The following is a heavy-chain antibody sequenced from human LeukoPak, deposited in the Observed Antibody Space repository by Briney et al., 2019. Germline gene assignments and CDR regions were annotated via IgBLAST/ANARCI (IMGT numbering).Heavy chain of an antibody. V-gene: IGHV5-51*01. CDR1: GYSFTSYW. D-gene: IGHD6-13*01. CDR3: ARSALPSIGSSWYGWFDP. J-gene: IGHJ5*02. CDR2: IYPGDSDT. Sequence: GESLKISCKGSGYSFTSYWIGWVRQMPGKGLEWMGIIYPGDSDTRYSPSFQGQVTISADKSISTAYLQWSSLKASDTAMYYCARSALPSIGSSWYGWFDPWGQGTLVTVSS.